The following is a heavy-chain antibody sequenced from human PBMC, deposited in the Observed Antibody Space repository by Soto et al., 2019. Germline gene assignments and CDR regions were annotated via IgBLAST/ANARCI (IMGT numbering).Heavy chain of an antibody. CDR2: ISYDGSNK. Sequence: GGSLRLSCAASGFTFSSYGMHWVRQAPGKGLEWVAVISYDGSNKYYADSVKGRFTTSRDNSKNTLYLQMNSLRAEDTAVYYCAKDSYSGYSYAPVSDYWGQGTLVTVSS. D-gene: IGHD5-18*01. V-gene: IGHV3-30*18. J-gene: IGHJ4*02. CDR1: GFTFSSYG. CDR3: AKDSYSGYSYAPVSDY.